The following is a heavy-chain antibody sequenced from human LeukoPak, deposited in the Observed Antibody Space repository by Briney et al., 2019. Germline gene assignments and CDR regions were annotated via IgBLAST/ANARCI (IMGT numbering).Heavy chain of an antibody. J-gene: IGHJ4*02. Sequence: GGSLRLSCAASGFTFSHFWMSWVRRAPGKGLEWVAYIKKTGSETYYVDSVKGRFTITRDNTRNSLFLQMYSLRAEDTAVYFCAREDGYCSGGNCYSYFDSWGQGTLVTVSS. CDR3: AREDGYCSGGNCYSYFDS. V-gene: IGHV3-7*01. D-gene: IGHD2-15*01. CDR1: GFTFSHFW. CDR2: IKKTGSET.